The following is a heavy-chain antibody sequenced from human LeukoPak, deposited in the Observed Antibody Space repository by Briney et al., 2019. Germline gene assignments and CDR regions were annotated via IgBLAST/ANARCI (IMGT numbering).Heavy chain of an antibody. CDR1: GFTFRSFA. V-gene: IGHV3-23*01. CDR3: AKQLGYCSDGSCYFPY. J-gene: IGHJ4*02. CDR2: ISNNGGYT. Sequence: GGSLRLSCAASGFTFRSFARSWVGQAPGKGLEWVSAISNNGGYTYYADSVQGRFTISRDNSKSTLCLQMNSLRAEDTAVYYCAKQLGYCSDGSCYFPYWGQGTLVTVSS. D-gene: IGHD2-15*01.